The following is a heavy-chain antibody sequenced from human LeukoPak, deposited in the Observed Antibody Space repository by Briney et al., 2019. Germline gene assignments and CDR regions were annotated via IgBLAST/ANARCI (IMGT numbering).Heavy chain of an antibody. CDR1: GGTFSSYA. J-gene: IGHJ4*02. Sequence: SVKVSCKASGGTFSSYAISWVRQAPGQGLEWMGRIIPIFGTANYAQKFQGRVTITTDESTSTAYMELSSLRAEDTAVYYCATDILTGYSDYWGQGTLVTVSS. CDR3: ATDILTGYSDY. CDR2: IIPIFGTA. V-gene: IGHV1-69*05. D-gene: IGHD3-9*01.